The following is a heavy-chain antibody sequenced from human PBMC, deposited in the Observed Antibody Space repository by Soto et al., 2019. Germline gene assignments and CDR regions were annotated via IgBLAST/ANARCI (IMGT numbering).Heavy chain of an antibody. CDR2: ISSSSSTI. CDR1: GFTFSSYS. V-gene: IGHV3-48*01. D-gene: IGHD3-9*01. Sequence: EVQLVESGGGLVQPGGSLRLSCAASGFTFSSYSMNWVRQAPGKGLEWVSYISSSSSTIYYADSVKGRFTISRDNAKTSLYLQMNSLRAEDTAEYYWAREPLLTGYYTLFDYWGQGTLVTVSS. J-gene: IGHJ4*02. CDR3: AREPLLTGYYTLFDY.